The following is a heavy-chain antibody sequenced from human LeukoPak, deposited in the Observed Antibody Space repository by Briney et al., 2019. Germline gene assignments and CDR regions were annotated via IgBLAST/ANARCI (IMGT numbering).Heavy chain of an antibody. CDR3: ARDGGDTAMVIEYDAFDI. V-gene: IGHV3-9*01. Sequence: GRSLRLSCAASGITFDDYDMHWVRQAPGKGLEWVSGISWNSGRIGYADSVKGRFTISRDNAKNSLYLQMNSLRAEDTAVYYCARDGGDTAMVIEYDAFDIWGQGTMVTVSS. J-gene: IGHJ3*02. CDR2: ISWNSGRI. CDR1: GITFDDYD. D-gene: IGHD5-18*01.